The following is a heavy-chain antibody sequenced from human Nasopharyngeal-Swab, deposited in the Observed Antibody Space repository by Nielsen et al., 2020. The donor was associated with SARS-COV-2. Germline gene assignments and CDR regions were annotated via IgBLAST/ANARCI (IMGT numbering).Heavy chain of an antibody. CDR1: GFTFSSYA. CDR2: ISYDGSNK. D-gene: IGHD4-23*01. J-gene: IGHJ2*01. V-gene: IGHV3-30-3*01. CDR3: ASAYGGSYWYFDL. Sequence: SCAASGFTFSSYAMHWVRQAPGKGLEWVAVISYDGSNKYYADSVKGRFTISRDNSKNTLYLQMNSLRAEDTAVYYCASAYGGSYWYFDLWGRGTRVTVSS.